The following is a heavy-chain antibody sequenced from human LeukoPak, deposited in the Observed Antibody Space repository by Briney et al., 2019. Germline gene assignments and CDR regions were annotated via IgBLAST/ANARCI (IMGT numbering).Heavy chain of an antibody. CDR1: GFTFSSHA. J-gene: IGHJ4*02. Sequence: GGSLRLSCAASGFTFSSHALSWLRQAPGKGLEWVSTISGSGGSTYYADSVKGRFTISRDNSKNSLYVQMSSLRADDTAVYYCAKGYYYGSGSYSTFDYWGQGTLVTVSS. CDR3: AKGYYYGSGSYSTFDY. V-gene: IGHV3-23*01. D-gene: IGHD3-10*01. CDR2: ISGSGGST.